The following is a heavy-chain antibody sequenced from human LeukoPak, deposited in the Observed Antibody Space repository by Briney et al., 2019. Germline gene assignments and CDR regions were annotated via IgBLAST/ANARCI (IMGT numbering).Heavy chain of an antibody. CDR2: IYYSGST. CDR3: AREDRTSPYWFDP. Sequence: SETLSLTCTVSGGSISSGGYYWSWIRQHPGKGLEWIGYIYYSGSTYYNPSLKSRVTISVDTSKNQFSLKLSSVTAADTAVYYCAREDRTSPYWFDPWGQGTLVTVSS. D-gene: IGHD2-2*01. V-gene: IGHV4-31*03. J-gene: IGHJ5*02. CDR1: GGSISSGGYY.